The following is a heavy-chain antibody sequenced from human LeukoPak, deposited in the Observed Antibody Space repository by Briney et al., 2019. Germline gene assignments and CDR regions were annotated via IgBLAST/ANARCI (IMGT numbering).Heavy chain of an antibody. CDR1: GFTFSNAW. CDR3: ARRSSGQPDLDY. J-gene: IGHJ4*02. Sequence: GGSLRLSCAASGFTFSNAWMSWVRQAPGKGLEWVSGINWNGGSTGYADSVKGRFTISRDNAKNSLYLQMNSLRAEDTALYYCARRSSGQPDLDYWGQGTLVTFSS. V-gene: IGHV3-20*04. D-gene: IGHD3-3*01. CDR2: INWNGGST.